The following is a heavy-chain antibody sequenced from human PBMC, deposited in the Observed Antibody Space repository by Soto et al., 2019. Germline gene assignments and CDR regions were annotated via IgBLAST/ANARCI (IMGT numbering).Heavy chain of an antibody. D-gene: IGHD2-15*01. V-gene: IGHV3-33*01. CDR2: IWYDGSTI. Sequence: PGGSLRLSCAASGFTFSSYGMHWVRQAPGKGLEWVAVIWYDGSTIYYADSVKGRFTISRDNAKNSLYLQMNSLRAEDTAVYYCARDRGFGYCSGGSCNYKTSTHFDPWGQGTLVTVSS. CDR3: ARDRGFGYCSGGSCNYKTSTHFDP. J-gene: IGHJ5*02. CDR1: GFTFSSYG.